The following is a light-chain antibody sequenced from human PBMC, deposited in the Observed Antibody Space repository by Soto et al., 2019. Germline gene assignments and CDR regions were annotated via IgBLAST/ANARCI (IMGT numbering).Light chain of an antibody. CDR2: AAS. CDR3: QHGKSFPIT. V-gene: IGKV1-12*01. J-gene: IGKJ5*01. Sequence: DIQMTQSPSSVSASVGDRVTIACRASQDIGDWLIWYQQKPGKPPKVLIYAASYLQSVVTSRFSCSATGTDFTLTINSLQPEDFATYYCQHGKSFPITFGQGTRLEIK. CDR1: QDIGDW.